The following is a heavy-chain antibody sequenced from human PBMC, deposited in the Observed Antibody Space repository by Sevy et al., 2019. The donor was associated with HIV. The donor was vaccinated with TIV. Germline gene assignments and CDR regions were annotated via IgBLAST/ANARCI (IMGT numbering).Heavy chain of an antibody. Sequence: GGSLRLSCADSGFTFSTYTMNWVRQAPGKGLQWVSSISSSSNYIYYADSVKGRFTISRDNAKNSLHIKMNSLRAEDTAVYYCARPYGSGSWEAFDIWGQGTMVTVSS. V-gene: IGHV3-21*01. CDR2: ISSSSNYI. J-gene: IGHJ3*02. CDR1: GFTFSTYT. D-gene: IGHD3-10*01. CDR3: ARPYGSGSWEAFDI.